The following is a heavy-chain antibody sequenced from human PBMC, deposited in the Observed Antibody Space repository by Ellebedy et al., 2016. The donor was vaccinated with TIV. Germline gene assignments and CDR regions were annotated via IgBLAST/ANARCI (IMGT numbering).Heavy chain of an antibody. D-gene: IGHD2-21*01. CDR2: ISAYNGNT. CDR1: GYTFTSYG. J-gene: IGHJ4*02. CDR3: ARDNAKMRGIYSD. Sequence: AASVKVSCKTSGYTFTSYGISWVRQAPGQGLEWMGWISAYNGNTNYAQNLQGRVTMTTDTSTSTAYMDLRSLRSDDTDVYYCARDNAKMRGIYSDWGQGTLVTVSS. V-gene: IGHV1-18*01.